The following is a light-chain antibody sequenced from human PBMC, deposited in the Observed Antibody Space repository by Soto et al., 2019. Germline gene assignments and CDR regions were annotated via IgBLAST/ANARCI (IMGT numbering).Light chain of an antibody. J-gene: IGKJ4*01. Sequence: EILLTQSPATLSLSPGERATLSCGASQSVSSSYVAWYQQKPGQAPRLLIYGVSTRANGVPARFSGSGSGTVFTLTISSLQSEDFAVYYCQQYNNWPLTFGGGTKVDI. CDR1: QSVSSS. V-gene: IGKV3-15*01. CDR2: GVS. CDR3: QQYNNWPLT.